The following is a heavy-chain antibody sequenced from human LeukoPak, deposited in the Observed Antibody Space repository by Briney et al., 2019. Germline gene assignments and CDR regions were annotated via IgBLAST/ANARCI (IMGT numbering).Heavy chain of an antibody. CDR3: ARDIGFKYYDSSGYEH. Sequence: GASVKVSCKASGYTFTRYSIRWVRQAPGQGLEWMGWISVYNGNTNYAQKFQGRVTMTTDTSTSTAYMELRSLRSDDTAIYYCARDIGFKYYDSSGYEHWGQGTLVTVSS. CDR2: ISVYNGNT. J-gene: IGHJ4*02. V-gene: IGHV1-18*01. CDR1: GYTFTRYS. D-gene: IGHD3-22*01.